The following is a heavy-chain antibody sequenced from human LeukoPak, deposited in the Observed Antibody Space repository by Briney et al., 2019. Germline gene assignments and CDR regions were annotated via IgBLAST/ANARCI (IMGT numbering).Heavy chain of an antibody. D-gene: IGHD3-3*01. Sequence: GGSLRLSCAASGFTFSSYSMNWVRQAPGKGLEWVSSISSSSSYIYHADSVKGRFTISRDNAKNSLYLQMNSLRAEDTAVYYCARDPTRTISYYMDVWGKGTTVTVSS. CDR3: ARDPTRTISYYMDV. J-gene: IGHJ6*03. CDR2: ISSSSSYI. CDR1: GFTFSSYS. V-gene: IGHV3-21*01.